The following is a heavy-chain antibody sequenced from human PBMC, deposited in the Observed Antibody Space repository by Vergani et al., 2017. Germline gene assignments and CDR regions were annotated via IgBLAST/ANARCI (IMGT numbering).Heavy chain of an antibody. V-gene: IGHV1-69*01. CDR3: ARQEEDXTNGVCYTGHATTFNYYYMDV. J-gene: IGHJ6*03. CDR2: IIPIFGTA. CDR1: GGTFSSYA. Sequence: QVQLVQSGAEVKKPGSSVKVSCKASGGTFSSYAISWVRQAPGQGLEWMGGIIPIFGTANYAQKFQGRVTITADESTSTAYMELSSLRSEDTAVYYCARQEEDXTNGVCYTGHATTFNYYYMDVWGKGTTVTVSS. D-gene: IGHD2-8*01.